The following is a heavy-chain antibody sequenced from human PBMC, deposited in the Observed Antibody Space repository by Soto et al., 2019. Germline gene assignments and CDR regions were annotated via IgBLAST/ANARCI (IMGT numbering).Heavy chain of an antibody. CDR3: ARDLWGYCGTDCYPLDV. V-gene: IGHV4-31*03. J-gene: IGHJ6*02. D-gene: IGHD2-21*02. Sequence: SATLSLTCTVPGGSIGSGGYYWSWIRQHPGKGLEWIGYIYYSGSTYYNPSLKSRVTISVDTSKNQFSLKLSSVTAADTAVYYCARDLWGYCGTDCYPLDVWGQGTTVT. CDR2: IYYSGST. CDR1: GGSIGSGGYY.